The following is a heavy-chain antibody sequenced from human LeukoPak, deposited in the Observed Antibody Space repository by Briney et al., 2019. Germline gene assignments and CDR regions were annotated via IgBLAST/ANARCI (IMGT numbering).Heavy chain of an antibody. Sequence: GGSLRLSCAASGFSFRNYWMGWVRQAPGKGLEWVANTKPDGSAEYYADSVRGRFTASRDDANNLLYLQMNRLRAEDTAVYYCARDGGLHTNFDYWGQGTLLTVSS. D-gene: IGHD2-15*01. CDR2: TKPDGSAE. CDR1: GFSFRNYW. J-gene: IGHJ4*02. CDR3: ARDGGLHTNFDY. V-gene: IGHV3-7*01.